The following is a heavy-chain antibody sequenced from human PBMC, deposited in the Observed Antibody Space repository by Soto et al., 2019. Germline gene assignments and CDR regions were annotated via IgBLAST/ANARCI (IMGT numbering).Heavy chain of an antibody. CDR2: ISGSGGST. CDR1: GFTFSSYA. D-gene: IGHD3-16*01. V-gene: IGHV3-23*01. J-gene: IGHJ3*02. CDR3: AKDSYYDYIWPHPGAFDI. Sequence: GGSLRLSCAASGFTFSSYAMSWVRQAPGKGLEWVSAISGSGGSTYYADSVKGRFTISRDNSKNTLYLQMNSLRAEDTAVYYCAKDSYYDYIWPHPGAFDIWGQGTMVTVSS.